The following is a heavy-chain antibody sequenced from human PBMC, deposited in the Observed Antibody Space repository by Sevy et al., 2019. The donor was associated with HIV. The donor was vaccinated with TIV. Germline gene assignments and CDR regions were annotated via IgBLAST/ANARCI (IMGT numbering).Heavy chain of an antibody. D-gene: IGHD6-6*01. J-gene: IGHJ4*02. Sequence: GGSLRLSCKGSGYNITSYWIGWVRQMPGKGLEWMGIINPRDSDTRYLPSFQGQVTISVDKSINTAYLQWSSLKASDTAMYYCARQWSSSADYWGQGTLVTVSS. CDR1: GYNITSYW. V-gene: IGHV5-51*01. CDR2: INPRDSDT. CDR3: ARQWSSSADY.